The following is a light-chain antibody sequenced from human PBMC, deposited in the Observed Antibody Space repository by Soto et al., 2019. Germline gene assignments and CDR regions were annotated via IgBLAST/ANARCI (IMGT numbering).Light chain of an antibody. CDR1: SSDVGGYNY. J-gene: IGLJ1*01. V-gene: IGLV2-14*01. CDR3: SSYTSFSTNL. Sequence: SVLTKPASVSGSPGQSITISCTGTSSDVGGYNYVSWYQQHPGKAPKLMIYEVSNRPSGVSNRFSGSKSDNTASLTISGLQAEDESDYYCSSYTSFSTNLLGTGTKGTVL. CDR2: EVS.